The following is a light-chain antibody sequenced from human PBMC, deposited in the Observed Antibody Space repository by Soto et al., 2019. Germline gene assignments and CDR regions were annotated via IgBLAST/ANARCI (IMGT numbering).Light chain of an antibody. CDR1: QSVSSSY. J-gene: IGKJ1*01. CDR2: GAS. V-gene: IGKV3-15*01. CDR3: QQYNNWPRT. Sequence: EIVLTQSPATLSLSPWESATLSCRASQSVSSSYLAWYQQKPGQAPRLLIYGASTRATGIPARFSGSGSGTEFTLTISSLQSEDFAVYYCQQYNNWPRTFGQGTKVDIK.